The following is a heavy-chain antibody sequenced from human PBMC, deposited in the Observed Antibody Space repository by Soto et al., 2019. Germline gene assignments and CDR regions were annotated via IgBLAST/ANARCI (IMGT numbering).Heavy chain of an antibody. V-gene: IGHV3-43*01. CDR3: AKDGYGGNSGWYFDL. D-gene: IGHD2-21*02. J-gene: IGHJ2*01. CDR2: ISWDGGST. CDR1: GFTFDDYT. Sequence: GGSLRLSCAASGFTFDDYTMHWVRQAPGKGLEWVSLISWDGGSTYYADSVKGRFTISRDNSKNSLYLQMNSLRTEDTALYYCAKDGYGGNSGWYFDLWSRGTLVTVSS.